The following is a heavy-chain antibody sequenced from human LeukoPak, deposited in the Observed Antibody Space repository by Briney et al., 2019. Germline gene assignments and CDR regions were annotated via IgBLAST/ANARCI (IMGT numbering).Heavy chain of an antibody. D-gene: IGHD6-13*01. V-gene: IGHV3-23*01. Sequence: GGSLRLSCAAAGFTVSSYAMSWVRQAPGKGLEWVSTISGGGVTTYYPDSVEGRLTISRDNSKNTVSLQMNSLRDDDTAVYFCARESPVAAVGRSWFDPWGQETLVTVSS. CDR1: GFTVSSYA. CDR2: ISGGGVTT. J-gene: IGHJ5*02. CDR3: ARESPVAAVGRSWFDP.